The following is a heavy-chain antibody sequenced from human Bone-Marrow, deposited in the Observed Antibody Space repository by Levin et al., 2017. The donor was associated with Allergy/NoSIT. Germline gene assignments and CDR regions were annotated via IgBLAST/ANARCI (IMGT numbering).Heavy chain of an antibody. D-gene: IGHD2-15*01. Sequence: SQTLSLTCTVSGGSISSYYWSWIRQPPGKGLEWIGYIYYSGSTNYNPSLKSRVTISVDTSKNQFSLKLSSVTAADTAVYYCARAPRYCSGGSCYPAYFDYWGQGTLVTVSS. CDR3: ARAPRYCSGGSCYPAYFDY. J-gene: IGHJ4*02. CDR1: GGSISSYY. CDR2: IYYSGST. V-gene: IGHV4-59*01.